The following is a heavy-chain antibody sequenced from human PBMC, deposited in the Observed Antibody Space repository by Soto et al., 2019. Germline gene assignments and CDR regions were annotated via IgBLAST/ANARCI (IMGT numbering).Heavy chain of an antibody. D-gene: IGHD3-10*01. CDR2: IIPILGIA. CDR3: ARGDRGYYGSGSCPDY. CDR1: GGTFSSYT. V-gene: IGHV1-69*02. J-gene: IGHJ4*02. Sequence: QVQLVQSGAEVKKPGSSVKVSCKASGGTFSSYTISWLRQAPGQGLEWMGRIIPILGIANYAQKFQGRVTITADKSTSTAYMELSSLRSEDTAVYYCARGDRGYYGSGSCPDYWGQGTLVTVSS.